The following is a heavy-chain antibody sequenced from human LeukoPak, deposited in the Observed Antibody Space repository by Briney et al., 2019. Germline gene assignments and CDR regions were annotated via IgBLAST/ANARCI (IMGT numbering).Heavy chain of an antibody. Sequence: GGSLRLSCVASGFSFSSYWMHWVRQVPGKGLVWVSRINPDGSTTSYADSVKDRFTISRDNAKNTLYLQMNSLRAEDTAVYYCAKQMAVDYFDYWGQGTLVTVSS. J-gene: IGHJ4*02. V-gene: IGHV3-74*01. D-gene: IGHD5-24*01. CDR2: INPDGSTT. CDR3: AKQMAVDYFDY. CDR1: GFSFSSYW.